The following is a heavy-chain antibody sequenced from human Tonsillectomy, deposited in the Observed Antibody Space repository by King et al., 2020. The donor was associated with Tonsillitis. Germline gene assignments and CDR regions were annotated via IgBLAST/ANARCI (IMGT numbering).Heavy chain of an antibody. CDR1: GFTFSRYN. CDR2: ISSSNSTM. CDR3: TRGNGFDY. V-gene: IGHV3-48*01. Sequence: EVQLVESGGGLVQPGGSLRLSCASSGFTFSRYNINWVRQAPGKGLEWVSYISSSNSTMYYADSVKGRFTISRDNAKNSLYLQMNSLRAEDTGFYYCTRGNGFDYWGQGTLVTVSA. D-gene: IGHD2-8*01. J-gene: IGHJ4*02.